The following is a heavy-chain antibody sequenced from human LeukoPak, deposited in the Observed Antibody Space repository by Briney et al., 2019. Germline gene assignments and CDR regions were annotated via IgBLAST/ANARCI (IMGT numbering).Heavy chain of an antibody. CDR3: ARDHCSSTSCYYLTDPPFDP. J-gene: IGHJ5*02. CDR1: GGTFSSYA. D-gene: IGHD2-2*01. CDR2: IIPIFGTA. V-gene: IGHV1-69*01. Sequence: ASVKVSCKASGGTFSSYAISWVRQAPGQGLEWMGGIIPIFGTANYAQKFQGRVTITADESTSTAYMELSSLRSEVTAVYYCARDHCSSTSCYYLTDPPFDPWGQGTLVTVSS.